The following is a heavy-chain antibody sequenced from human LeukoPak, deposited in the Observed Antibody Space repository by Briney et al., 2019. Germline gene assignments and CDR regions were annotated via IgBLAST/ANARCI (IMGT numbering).Heavy chain of an antibody. CDR2: INHSGST. Sequence: SETLSLTCAVYGGSFSGYYWSWIRQPPGKGLEWIGEINHSGSTNYNPSLKSRVTTSVDTSKNQFSLKLSSVTAADTAVYYCARGVYDYVWGSYQAKYYFDYWGQGTLVTVSS. CDR3: ARGVYDYVWGSYQAKYYFDY. J-gene: IGHJ4*02. D-gene: IGHD3-16*02. V-gene: IGHV4-34*01. CDR1: GGSFSGYY.